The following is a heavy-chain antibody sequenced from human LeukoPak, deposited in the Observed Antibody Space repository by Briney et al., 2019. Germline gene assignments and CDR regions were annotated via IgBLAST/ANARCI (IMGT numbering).Heavy chain of an antibody. V-gene: IGHV4-4*07. CDR3: ARAVGSGSFQTYYYYMDV. CDR1: GGSIRSYY. J-gene: IGHJ6*03. Sequence: PSETLSLTCSVSGGSIRSYYWSWIRQPAGKGLEWIGRIYTSGSTNYNPSLKSRVTMSVDTSKNQFSLKLSSVTAADTAVYYCARAVGSGSFQTYYYYMDVWGKGTTVTISS. D-gene: IGHD3-10*01. CDR2: IYTSGST.